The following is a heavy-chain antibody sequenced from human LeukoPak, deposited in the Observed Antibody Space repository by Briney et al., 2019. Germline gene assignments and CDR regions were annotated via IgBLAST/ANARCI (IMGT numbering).Heavy chain of an antibody. D-gene: IGHD3-22*01. CDR3: ARGYFDSGGPRLDY. CDR1: GYTFTGYH. CDR2: INPNNGNT. Sequence: ASVKVSCKASGYTFTGYHIHWVRLAPGQGPEWMGWINPNNGNTKYGQKFQGRVTMTRDTSISTAYMEVTRLTSDDTTVYYCARGYFDSGGPRLDYWGQGTLVTVSS. J-gene: IGHJ4*02. V-gene: IGHV1-2*02.